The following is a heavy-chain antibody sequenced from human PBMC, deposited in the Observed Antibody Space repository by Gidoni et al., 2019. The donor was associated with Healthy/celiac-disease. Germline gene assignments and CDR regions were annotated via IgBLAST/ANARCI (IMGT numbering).Heavy chain of an antibody. D-gene: IGHD5-12*01. CDR3: ARAAWGGYSGYDYAYFDY. CDR2: INWNGGST. CDR1: GFTFDDYG. Sequence: EVQLVESGGGVVRPGGSLRLSCAASGFTFDDYGMSWVRQAPGTGLEWVSGINWNGGSTGYADSVKGRFTISRDNAKNSLYLQMNSLRAEDTALYYCARAAWGGYSGYDYAYFDYWGQGTLVTVSS. V-gene: IGHV3-20*04. J-gene: IGHJ4*02.